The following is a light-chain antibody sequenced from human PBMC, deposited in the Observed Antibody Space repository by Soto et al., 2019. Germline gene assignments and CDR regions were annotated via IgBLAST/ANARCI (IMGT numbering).Light chain of an antibody. CDR3: QQYNSYSWT. V-gene: IGKV1-5*01. Sequence: DIQMTQSPSTLSASVGDRVTITCRASQSISSWLAWYQQKPGKAPKLLIYDASSLESGVPPRFSGSGSGTEFTPTISTLQPDDFATYYCQQYNSYSWTFCQGTKVEIK. J-gene: IGKJ1*01. CDR1: QSISSW. CDR2: DAS.